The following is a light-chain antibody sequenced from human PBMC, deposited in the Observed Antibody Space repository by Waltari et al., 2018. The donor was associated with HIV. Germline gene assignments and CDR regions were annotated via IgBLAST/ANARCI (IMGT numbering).Light chain of an antibody. V-gene: IGKV1-5*03. CDR2: KAS. CDR1: KSISTW. CDR3: QQYNTSSPWT. J-gene: IGKJ1*01. Sequence: DIQMTQPPSALSASVGDRNTITCRASKSISTWVAWYQQKPGKATKILVYKASSLESGVPPRFSGSGSGTEFTLTINNLQPDDFATYYCQQYNTSSPWTFGQGTKVDI.